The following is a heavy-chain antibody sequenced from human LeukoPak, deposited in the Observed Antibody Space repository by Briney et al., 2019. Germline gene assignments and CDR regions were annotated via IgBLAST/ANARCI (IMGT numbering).Heavy chain of an antibody. D-gene: IGHD5-18*01. J-gene: IGHJ4*02. V-gene: IGHV4-39*07. CDR2: IYYSGST. CDR1: GGSISSSSYY. CDR3: AGIPNLGGGYYFDY. Sequence: SSETLSLTCTVSGGSISSSSYYWGWIRQPPGKGLEWIGSIYYSGSTYYNPSLKSRVTISVDTSKNQFSLKLSSVTAADTAVYYCAGIPNLGGGYYFDYWGQGTLVTVSS.